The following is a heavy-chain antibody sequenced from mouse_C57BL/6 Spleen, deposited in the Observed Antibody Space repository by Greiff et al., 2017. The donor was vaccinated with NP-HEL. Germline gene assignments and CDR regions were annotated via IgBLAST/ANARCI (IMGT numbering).Heavy chain of an antibody. CDR2: IWTGGGT. Sequence: VQLQESGPGLVAPSQSLSITCTVSGFSLTSYAISWVRQPPGKGLEWLGVIWTGGGTNYNSALKSRLSISKDNSKSQVFLKMNSLQTDDTARYYCARGNYYGSSVYWYFDVWGTGTTVTVSS. J-gene: IGHJ1*03. D-gene: IGHD1-1*01. V-gene: IGHV2-9-1*01. CDR3: ARGNYYGSSVYWYFDV. CDR1: GFSLTSYA.